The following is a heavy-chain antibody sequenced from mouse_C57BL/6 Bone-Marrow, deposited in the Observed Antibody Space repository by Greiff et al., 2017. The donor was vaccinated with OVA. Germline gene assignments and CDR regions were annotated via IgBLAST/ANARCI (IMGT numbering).Heavy chain of an antibody. CDR2: IDPSDSET. D-gene: IGHD2-3*01. Sequence: VQLKQPGAELVRPGSSVKLSCKASGYTFTSYWMHWVKQRPIQGLEWIGNIDPSDSETHYNQKFKDKATLTVDKSSSTAYMQLSSLTSEDSAVYYCASHDGYNYAMDYWGQGTSVTVSS. CDR3: ASHDGYNYAMDY. V-gene: IGHV1-52*01. CDR1: GYTFTSYW. J-gene: IGHJ4*01.